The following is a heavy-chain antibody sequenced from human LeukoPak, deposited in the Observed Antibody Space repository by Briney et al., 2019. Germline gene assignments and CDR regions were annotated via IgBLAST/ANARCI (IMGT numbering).Heavy chain of an antibody. D-gene: IGHD1-26*01. V-gene: IGHV4-39*01. CDR2: IYYSGST. Sequence: ETLSLTCTVSGGSISSSSYYWGWIRQPPGKGLEWIGSIYYSGSTYYNPSLKSRVTISVDTSKNQFSLKLSSVTAADTAVYYCARTSGSRDYFDYWGQGTLVTVSS. CDR3: ARTSGSRDYFDY. CDR1: GGSISSSSYY. J-gene: IGHJ4*02.